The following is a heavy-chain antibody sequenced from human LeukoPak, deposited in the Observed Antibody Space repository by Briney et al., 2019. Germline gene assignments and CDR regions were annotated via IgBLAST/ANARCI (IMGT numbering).Heavy chain of an antibody. CDR2: ISYDGSNK. D-gene: IGHD2-15*01. CDR3: ARDGGYAFDI. V-gene: IGHV3-30-3*01. Sequence: GGSLGLSCAASGFTFSSYAMHWVRQAPGKGLEWVAVISYDGSNKYYAGSVKGRFTISRDNSKNTLYLQMNSLRVEDTAVYYCARDGGYAFDIWGQGTMVTVSA. CDR1: GFTFSSYA. J-gene: IGHJ3*02.